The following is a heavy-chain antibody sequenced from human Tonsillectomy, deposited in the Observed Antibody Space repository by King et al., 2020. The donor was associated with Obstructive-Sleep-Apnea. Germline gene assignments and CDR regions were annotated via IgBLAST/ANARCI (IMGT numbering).Heavy chain of an antibody. CDR3: ARNPYSTGWYSGWIDY. D-gene: IGHD6-19*01. V-gene: IGHV1-18*04. Sequence: QLVQSGAEVKKPGAAVKVSCKASGYMFTSYGISWVRQAPGQGLEWVGWISAYNGNTNYAQKFQGRVTMTTDTSTSTAHMELRSLRSDDTAVYYCARNPYSTGWYSGWIDYWGQGTLVTVSS. J-gene: IGHJ4*02. CDR1: GYMFTSYG. CDR2: ISAYNGNT.